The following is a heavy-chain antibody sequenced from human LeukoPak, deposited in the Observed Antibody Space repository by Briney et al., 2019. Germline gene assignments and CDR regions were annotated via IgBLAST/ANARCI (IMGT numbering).Heavy chain of an antibody. J-gene: IGHJ5*02. V-gene: IGHV4-39*07. CDR2: TYYSGST. CDR1: GGSISSSSYY. D-gene: IGHD3-22*01. CDR3: ARGYYYDSSGLGDWFDP. Sequence: SETLSLTCTVSGGSISSSSYYWGWLRQPPGKGLEWIGNTYYSGSTYYNPSLKSRVTISADTSKNQFSLKLSSVTAADTAVYYCARGYYYDSSGLGDWFDPWGQGTLVTVSS.